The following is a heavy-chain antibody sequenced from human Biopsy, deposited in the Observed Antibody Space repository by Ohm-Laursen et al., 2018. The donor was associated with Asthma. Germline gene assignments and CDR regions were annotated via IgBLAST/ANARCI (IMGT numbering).Heavy chain of an antibody. CDR1: GFTFSSYW. J-gene: IGHJ4*02. V-gene: IGHV3-7*03. CDR2: INQDGNEI. Sequence: SLRLSCSASGFTFSSYWTNWVRQAPGKGLEWVANINQDGNEINYMDSVKGRFTISRDNAKNSLYLQMNNLRVEDTAVYYCAKDERLYYGSDSKYMQPVPLGDWGQGTLVIVSA. CDR3: AKDERLYYGSDSKYMQPVPLGD. D-gene: IGHD3-10*01.